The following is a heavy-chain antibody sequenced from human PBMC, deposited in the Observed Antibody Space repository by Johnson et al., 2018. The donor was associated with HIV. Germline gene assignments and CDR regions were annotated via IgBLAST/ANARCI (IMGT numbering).Heavy chain of an antibody. D-gene: IGHD6-6*01. J-gene: IGHJ3*02. Sequence: VQLVESGGGVVRPGGSLRLSCAASGFTFDDYGMSWVRQAPGKGLEWVSGINWNGGNTGYADSMKGRFAISRDNAKNSLYLQMNSLRAEDTAVYSCARDRGYSSSSANAFDMWGQGTMVTVSS. CDR2: INWNGGNT. V-gene: IGHV3-20*04. CDR1: GFTFDDYG. CDR3: ARDRGYSSSSANAFDM.